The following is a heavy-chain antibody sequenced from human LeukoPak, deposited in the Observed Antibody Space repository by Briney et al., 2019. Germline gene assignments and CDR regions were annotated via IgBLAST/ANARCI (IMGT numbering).Heavy chain of an antibody. CDR3: ARQRDIPYYDSSGPNLDY. J-gene: IGHJ4*02. V-gene: IGHV5-51*01. D-gene: IGHD3-22*01. CDR1: GYSFTSYW. CDR2: IYPGDSDT. Sequence: PGESLQISFKGSGYSFTSYWIGWVPPMPGKGLEWMGIIYPGDSDTRYSPSFQGQVTISADKSISTAYLQWSSLEASDTAMYYCARQRDIPYYDSSGPNLDYWGQGTLVTVSS.